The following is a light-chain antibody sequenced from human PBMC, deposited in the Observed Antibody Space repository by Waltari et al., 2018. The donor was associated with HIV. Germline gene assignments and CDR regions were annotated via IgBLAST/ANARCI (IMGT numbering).Light chain of an antibody. CDR1: QTISSTY. Sequence: EIALTQSPGTLSLSPGESATLSCRASQTISSTYLAWYQQKPGQAPRLLIYGASNRATGIPDRFSGSGSGTDFTLTISSLEPEDCAVYYCQQYIGSPRTFGQGTKVELK. CDR2: GAS. J-gene: IGKJ1*01. V-gene: IGKV3-20*01. CDR3: QQYIGSPRT.